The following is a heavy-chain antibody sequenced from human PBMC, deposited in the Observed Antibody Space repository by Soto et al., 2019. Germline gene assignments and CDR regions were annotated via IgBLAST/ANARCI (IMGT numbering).Heavy chain of an antibody. Sequence: GGALRLSCGASGFTFSSYCMHWVRQAPGKGLEGVAVIWYDGSNKYYADSVKGRFTISRDNSKNTLYLQMNSLRAEDTAVYYCARHGLFLGELSLGPFAYWGQGTLVTVSS. CDR2: IWYDGSNK. CDR3: ARHGLFLGELSLGPFAY. V-gene: IGHV3-33*01. D-gene: IGHD3-16*02. J-gene: IGHJ4*02. CDR1: GFTFSSYC.